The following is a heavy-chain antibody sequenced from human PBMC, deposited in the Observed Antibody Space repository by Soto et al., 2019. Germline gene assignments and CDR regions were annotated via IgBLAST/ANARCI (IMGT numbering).Heavy chain of an antibody. V-gene: IGHV3-23*01. Sequence: GGSLRLSCAASGFTFSSYAMSWVRQAPGKGLEWVSAISGSCGNTYYADPVKGRFTISRDNSKNTLYLQMNSLRAEDTAVYYCAKDIVVVTARPDPHYYGMDVWGQGTTVTVSS. CDR1: GFTFSSYA. J-gene: IGHJ6*02. CDR3: AKDIVVVTARPDPHYYGMDV. CDR2: ISGSCGNT. D-gene: IGHD2-21*02.